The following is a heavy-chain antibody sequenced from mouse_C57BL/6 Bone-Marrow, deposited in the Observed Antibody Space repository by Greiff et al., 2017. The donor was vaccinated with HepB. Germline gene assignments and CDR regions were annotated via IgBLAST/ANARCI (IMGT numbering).Heavy chain of an antibody. Sequence: EVQRVESGGGLVKPGGSLKLSCAASGFTFSSYAMSWVRQTPEKRLEWVATISDGGSYTYYPDNVKGRFTISRDNAKNNLYLQMSHLKSEDTAMYYCARELLFAYWGQGTLVTVSA. V-gene: IGHV5-4*01. CDR3: ARELLFAY. J-gene: IGHJ3*01. CDR2: ISDGGSYT. CDR1: GFTFSSYA.